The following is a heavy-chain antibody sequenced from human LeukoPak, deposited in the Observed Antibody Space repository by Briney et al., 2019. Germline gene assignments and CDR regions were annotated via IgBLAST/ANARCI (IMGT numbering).Heavy chain of an antibody. V-gene: IGHV3-15*01. J-gene: IGHJ4*02. CDR3: TTPDYDFWSGYYTDDY. CDR2: IKSKTDGGTT. D-gene: IGHD3-3*01. Sequence: GGSLTLSCAASGFTISNAWMSWVRQAPGKGLEWVGRIKSKTDGGTTDYAAPVKGRFTISRDDSKNTLYLQMNSLKTEDTAVYYCTTPDYDFWSGYYTDDYWGQGTLVTVSS. CDR1: GFTISNAW.